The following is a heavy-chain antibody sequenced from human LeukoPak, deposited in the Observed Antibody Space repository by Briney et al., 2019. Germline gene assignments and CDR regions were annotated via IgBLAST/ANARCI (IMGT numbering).Heavy chain of an antibody. CDR2: IFHSGSS. V-gene: IGHV4-4*02. CDR1: GGSINNNDRWNW. D-gene: IGHD6-19*01. CDR3: ASGTIAVAGIFDY. J-gene: IGHJ4*02. Sequence: PSETLSLTCAVSGGSINNNDRWNWWSWVRQPPGKGLEWIGEIFHSGSSNYNPSLKSRVTISVDKSKNQFSLKLSSVTAADTAVYYCASGTIAVAGIFDYWGQGILVTVSS.